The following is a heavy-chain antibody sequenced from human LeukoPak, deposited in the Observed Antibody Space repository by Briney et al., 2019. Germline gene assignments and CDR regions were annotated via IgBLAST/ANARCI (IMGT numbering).Heavy chain of an antibody. D-gene: IGHD2/OR15-2a*01. CDR3: ARAFRARYFDL. J-gene: IGHJ2*01. V-gene: IGHV4-39*01. Sequence: PSETLSLTCSVSGGSFSTYYWGWIRQPPGKGLEWIGIIYYSGSTYYNPSLKGRVTISVDTSKNQFSLKLSSVTAADTAVYYCARAFRARYFDLWGRGTLVTVSS. CDR1: GGSFSTYY. CDR2: IYYSGST.